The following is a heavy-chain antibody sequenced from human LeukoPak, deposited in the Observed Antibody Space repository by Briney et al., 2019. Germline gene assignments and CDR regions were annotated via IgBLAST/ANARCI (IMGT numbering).Heavy chain of an antibody. D-gene: IGHD2-2*01. V-gene: IGHV4-39*01. CDR1: GGSISRSSYY. J-gene: IGHJ6*02. Sequence: SETLSLTCTVSGGSISRSSYYWGWIRQPPGKGLEWIGSIYYSGSTYYNPSLKSRVTISVDTSKNQFSLKLSSVTAADTAVYYCARLTDCSSTSCYYYYGMDVWGQGTTVTVSS. CDR2: IYYSGST. CDR3: ARLTDCSSTSCYYYYGMDV.